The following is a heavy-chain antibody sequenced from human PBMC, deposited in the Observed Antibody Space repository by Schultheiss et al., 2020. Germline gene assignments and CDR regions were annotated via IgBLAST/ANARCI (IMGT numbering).Heavy chain of an antibody. CDR3: ARVTVTHYFDY. Sequence: SQTLSLTCTVSGGSISSSSYYWGWIRQPPGKGLEWIGSIYHSGSTYYNPSLKSRVTISVDRSKNQFSLKLSSVTAADTAVYYCARVTVTHYFDYWGQGTLVTVSS. V-gene: IGHV4-39*07. CDR2: IYHSGST. D-gene: IGHD4-17*01. J-gene: IGHJ4*02. CDR1: GGSISSSSYY.